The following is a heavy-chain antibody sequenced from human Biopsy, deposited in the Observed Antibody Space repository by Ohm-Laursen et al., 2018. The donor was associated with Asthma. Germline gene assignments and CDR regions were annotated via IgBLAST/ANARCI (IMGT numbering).Heavy chain of an antibody. J-gene: IGHJ4*02. D-gene: IGHD2-15*01. V-gene: IGHV4-59*01. CDR1: GVSIRSYY. CDR3: AGFCSGGNCHDH. CDR2: IHYSGST. Sequence: GTLSLTCTVSGVSIRSYYWTWIRRPPGKGLEWIGNIHYSGSTYSNPSLKSRVTISVDTSKKQISLRLSSVIAADTAVYYCAGFCSGGNCHDHWGQGTLVTVSS.